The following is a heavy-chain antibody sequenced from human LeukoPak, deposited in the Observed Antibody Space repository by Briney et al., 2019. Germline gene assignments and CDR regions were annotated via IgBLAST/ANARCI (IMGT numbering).Heavy chain of an antibody. J-gene: IGHJ4*02. Sequence: ASVKVSCKASGYTFTCYYMHWVRQAPGQGLEWMGWINPNSGGTNYAQKFQGRVTMTRDTSISTAYMELSRLRSDDTAVYYCARYGVVGATTVQFDYWGQGTLVTVSS. V-gene: IGHV1-2*02. D-gene: IGHD1-26*01. CDR2: INPNSGGT. CDR1: GYTFTCYY. CDR3: ARYGVVGATTVQFDY.